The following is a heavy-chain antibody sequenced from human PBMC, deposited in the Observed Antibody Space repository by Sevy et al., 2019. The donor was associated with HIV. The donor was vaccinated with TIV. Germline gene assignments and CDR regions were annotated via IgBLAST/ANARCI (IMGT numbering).Heavy chain of an antibody. Sequence: GGSLRLSCAASGFTFDDYAMHWVRQAPGKGLEWVSGISWNSGSIGYADSVKGRFIISRDNAKNSLYLQMNSLRAEDTALYYCAKGDFFFDYWGQGTLVTVSS. CDR1: GFTFDDYA. CDR2: ISWNSGSI. D-gene: IGHD3-3*01. J-gene: IGHJ4*02. V-gene: IGHV3-9*01. CDR3: AKGDFFFDY.